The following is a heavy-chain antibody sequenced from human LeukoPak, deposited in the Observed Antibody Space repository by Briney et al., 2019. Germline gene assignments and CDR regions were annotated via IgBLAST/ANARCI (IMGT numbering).Heavy chain of an antibody. CDR2: INPNSGGT. CDR1: GYTFTGYY. D-gene: IGHD1/OR15-1a*01. CDR3: ARVLGTAYYYYGMDV. J-gene: IGHJ6*02. V-gene: IGHV1-2*06. Sequence: ASVKVSCKASGYTFTGYYMHWVRQAPGQGLEWMGRINPNSGGTNYAQKFQGRVTMTRDTSISTAYMELSRLRSDDTAVYYCARVLGTAYYYYGMDVWGQGTTVTVSS.